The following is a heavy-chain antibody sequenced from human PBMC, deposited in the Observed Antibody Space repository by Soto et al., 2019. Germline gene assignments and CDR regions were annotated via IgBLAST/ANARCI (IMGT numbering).Heavy chain of an antibody. CDR1: GFIFTRHA. CDR2: ITGSGSIK. Sequence: GGSLRLSCAASGFIFTRHAMSWVRQAPGKGLEWVSAITGSGSIKYYLDSVEGRFTISRDDSKNTLYLQMDTLRAGDTAVYYYAKNGVFYPNYFDPWGPGTLVTVSS. V-gene: IGHV3-23*01. J-gene: IGHJ5*02. D-gene: IGHD2-8*01. CDR3: AKNGVFYPNYFDP.